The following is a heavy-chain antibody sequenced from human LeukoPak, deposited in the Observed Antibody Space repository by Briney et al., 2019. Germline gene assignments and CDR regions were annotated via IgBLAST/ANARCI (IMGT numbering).Heavy chain of an antibody. CDR2: INPSGGST. D-gene: IGHD3-22*01. Sequence: ASVKVSCKASGYTFTSYAMHWVRQAPGQGLEWMGIINPSGGSTSYAQKFQGRVTMTRDTSTSTVYMELSSLRSEDTAVYYCARDDSSGPFWYWGQGTLVTVSS. V-gene: IGHV1-46*01. CDR1: GYTFTSYA. J-gene: IGHJ4*02. CDR3: ARDDSSGPFWY.